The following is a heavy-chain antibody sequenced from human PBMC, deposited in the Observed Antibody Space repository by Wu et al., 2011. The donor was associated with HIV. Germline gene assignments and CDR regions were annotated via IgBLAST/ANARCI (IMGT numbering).Heavy chain of an antibody. D-gene: IGHD5-18*01. Sequence: QVQLVQSGPEVAKPGSSVRVSCKASGGTFDTFAISWVRQAPGRGLEWMGAIVPVFGSTNYAQNFQGRLSITTEPSASTNYYLELRGLTPEDTAVYYCAGPRGYSYGSFDYWGQGTLVTVSS. CDR3: AGPRGYSYGSFDY. CDR2: IVPVFGST. CDR1: GGTFDTFA. V-gene: IGHV1-69*05. J-gene: IGHJ4*02.